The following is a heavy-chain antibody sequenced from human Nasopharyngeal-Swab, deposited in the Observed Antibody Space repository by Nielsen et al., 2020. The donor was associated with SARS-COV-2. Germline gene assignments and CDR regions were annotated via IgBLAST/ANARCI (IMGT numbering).Heavy chain of an antibody. D-gene: IGHD5-12*01. CDR2: ISASDYTT. J-gene: IGHJ6*02. CDR1: GFTFRSYA. Sequence: GESLKISCAASGFTFRSYAISWVRQAPGKGLEWVSVISASDYTTYYADSVKGRFTISRDNSKNTVNLQMNSLRAEDTAIYYCAKDRDSGDDSDDYYHYYGMDVWGQGTTGTVFS. V-gene: IGHV3-23*01. CDR3: AKDRDSGDDSDDYYHYYGMDV.